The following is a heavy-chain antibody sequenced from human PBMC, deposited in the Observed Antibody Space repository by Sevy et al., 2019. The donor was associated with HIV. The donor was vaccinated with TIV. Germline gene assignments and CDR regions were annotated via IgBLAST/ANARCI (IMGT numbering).Heavy chain of an antibody. CDR2: IYYSGTT. J-gene: IGHJ5*02. CDR3: ARYWISTSPHNWFDP. V-gene: IGHV4-30-4*01. CDR1: GGSISSGDYY. Sequence: SETLSLTCTVSGGSISSGDYYWTWMRQSPGKGLEWIGYIYYSGTTYYNPSLKGRVTISVDTSKNQFSLRLSSVTAADTAVYYCARYWISTSPHNWFDPWGQGTLVTVSS. D-gene: IGHD2-2*01.